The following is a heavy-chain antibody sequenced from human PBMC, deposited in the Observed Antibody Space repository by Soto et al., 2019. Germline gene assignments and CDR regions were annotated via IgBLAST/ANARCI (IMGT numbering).Heavy chain of an antibody. D-gene: IGHD4-17*01. CDR3: VRHYGYIDYVSILFAP. CDR1: GGSISSTSYY. Sequence: SETLSLTCTVSGGSISSTSYYWGWIRQHPGKGLEWIGSIHYSGSTYYNPSLKSRLTTSADPSKNQFSLRLSSVTAADTAVYYCVRHYGYIDYVSILFAPWGQGTPVTVS. CDR2: IHYSGST. J-gene: IGHJ5*02. V-gene: IGHV4-39*01.